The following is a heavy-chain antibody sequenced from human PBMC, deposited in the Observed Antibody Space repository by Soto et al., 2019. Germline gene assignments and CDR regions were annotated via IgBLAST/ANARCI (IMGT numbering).Heavy chain of an antibody. J-gene: IGHJ6*02. CDR2: IVVGSGNT. D-gene: IGHD6-6*01. CDR3: AAEEAIPVAARLPESYYGMDV. CDR1: GFTFTSSA. V-gene: IGHV1-58*01. Sequence: SVKVSCKASGFTFTSSAVQWVRQARGQLLEWIGWIVVGSGNTNYAQKFQERVTITRDMSTSTAYMELSSLRSEDTAVYYCAAEEAIPVAARLPESYYGMDVWGQGTTVTVSS.